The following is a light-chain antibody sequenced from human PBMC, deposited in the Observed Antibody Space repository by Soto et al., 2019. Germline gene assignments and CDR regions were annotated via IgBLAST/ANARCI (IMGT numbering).Light chain of an antibody. CDR2: GAS. Sequence: EIVLTQSPGTLSVSPGERATLSCRASQSVSSKLAWYQQKPGQAPRLLFYGASTGAPGIPARFSGSGSETEFPLSISSLQSEDFAVYYCQQYNNWPGTFGQGTKV. J-gene: IGKJ1*01. CDR1: QSVSSK. CDR3: QQYNNWPGT. V-gene: IGKV3-15*01.